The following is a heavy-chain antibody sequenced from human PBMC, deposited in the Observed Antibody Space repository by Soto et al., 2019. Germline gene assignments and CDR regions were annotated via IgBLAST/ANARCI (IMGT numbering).Heavy chain of an antibody. CDR1: GGSISNGGFY. Sequence: SETLSLTCTVSGGSISNGGFYWSWIRQHPHPGKGLEWIGHIHYSGTIYFNPSLKSRVTISIDTSKNQFSLKLTSVTAADTAVYYCASARAGRLTTRRKYYFESLGQGALDIFCS. CDR2: IHYSGTI. D-gene: IGHD3-9*01. J-gene: IGHJ4*02. V-gene: IGHV4-31*03. CDR3: ASARAGRLTTRRKYYFES.